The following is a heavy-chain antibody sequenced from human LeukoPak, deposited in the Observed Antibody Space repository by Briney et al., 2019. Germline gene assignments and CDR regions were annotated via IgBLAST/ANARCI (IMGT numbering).Heavy chain of an antibody. V-gene: IGHV4-39*01. CDR3: ARQGDSSGYPYDY. CDR1: GGSISSSSYY. J-gene: IGHJ4*02. D-gene: IGHD3-22*01. CDR2: IYYSGST. Sequence: SETLSLTCTVSGGSISSSSYYWGWIRQPPGKGLEWIGSIYYSGSTYYNPSLKSRVTISVDTSKNQFSLKLSSVTVADTAVYYCARQGDSSGYPYDYWGQGTLVTVSS.